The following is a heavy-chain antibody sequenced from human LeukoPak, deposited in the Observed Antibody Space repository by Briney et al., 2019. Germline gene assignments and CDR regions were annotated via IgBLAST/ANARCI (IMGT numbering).Heavy chain of an antibody. J-gene: IGHJ4*02. CDR1: GYTFTTYA. CDR3: ARVGRSSGYPLDY. D-gene: IGHD3-22*01. CDR2: ISAYNGNT. Sequence: GASVKVSCKASGYTFTTYAMHWVRQAPGQRLEWMGWISAYNGNTNYAQKLQGRVTMTTDTSTSTAYMELRSLRSDDTAVYYCARVGRSSGYPLDYWGQGTLVTVSS. V-gene: IGHV1-18*01.